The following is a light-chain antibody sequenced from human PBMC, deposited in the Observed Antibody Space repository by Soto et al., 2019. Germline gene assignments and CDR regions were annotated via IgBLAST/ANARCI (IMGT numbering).Light chain of an antibody. CDR1: QSVSTD. CDR3: QQYNDWPRT. J-gene: IGKJ1*01. CDR2: GAY. V-gene: IGKV3-15*01. Sequence: DIVLTQSPVTLSASPGESATLSCRASQSVSTDLAWYQQRPGQAPRLLLYGAYIRAVGIPARFSGSGSGAEFTLTIRSLQSEDFVLYFCQQYNDWPRTFGQGTKVDIK.